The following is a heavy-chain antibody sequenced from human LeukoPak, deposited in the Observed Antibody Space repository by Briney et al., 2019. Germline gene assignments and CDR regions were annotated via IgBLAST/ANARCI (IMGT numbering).Heavy chain of an antibody. D-gene: IGHD1-26*01. CDR2: ISGSGGST. Sequence: GGSLRLSCAASRFTFSTYGMSWVRQAPGKGLEWVSAISGSGGSTYYAGSVKGRFSISRDNSKNTLYLQMNSLRAEDTALYYCAKKVVVGATSPYSDFQDWGQGTLVTVSS. CDR1: RFTFSTYG. V-gene: IGHV3-23*01. J-gene: IGHJ1*01. CDR3: AKKVVVGATSPYSDFQD.